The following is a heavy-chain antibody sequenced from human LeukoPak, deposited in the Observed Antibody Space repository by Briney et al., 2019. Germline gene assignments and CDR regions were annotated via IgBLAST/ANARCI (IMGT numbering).Heavy chain of an antibody. CDR1: GFTFDDYA. CDR2: ISWNSGSI. D-gene: IGHD2-15*01. J-gene: IGHJ6*02. Sequence: GRSLRLSCAASGFTFDDYAMHWVRQAPGKGLEWVSGISWNSGSIGYADSVKGRFTISRDNAKNSLYLQMNSLRAEDTALYYCAKVLGGYSYYYGMDVWGQGTTVTVSS. V-gene: IGHV3-9*01. CDR3: AKVLGGYSYYYGMDV.